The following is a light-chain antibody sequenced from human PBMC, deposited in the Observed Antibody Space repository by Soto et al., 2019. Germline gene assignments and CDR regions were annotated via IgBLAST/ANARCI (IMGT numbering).Light chain of an antibody. CDR2: EVS. CDR3: SSFSSIAREV. CDR1: SSDVGGYSY. V-gene: IGLV2-14*01. Sequence: QSVLTQPASVSGSPGQSITISCTGTSSDVGGYSYVSWYQQHPGKTPKLMIYEVSNRPSGVSHRFSGSKSGSTASLTISGLQNAEEADYYCSSFSSIAREVFGGGTKLTVL. J-gene: IGLJ2*01.